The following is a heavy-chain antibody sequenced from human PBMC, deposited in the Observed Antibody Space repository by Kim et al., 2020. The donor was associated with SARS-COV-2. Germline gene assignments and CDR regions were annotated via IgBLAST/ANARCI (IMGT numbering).Heavy chain of an antibody. J-gene: IGHJ3*01. CDR2: IKGGGGNT. D-gene: IGHD3-10*01. V-gene: IGHV3-23*01. CDR3: AKSQASYFNDALDV. CDR1: GFTFSNYL. Sequence: GGSLRLSCSASGFTFSNYLLNWVRQAPGKGLEWVSAIKGGGGNTFYADSVKVRFTISRDNPKNTLYLQMNSLRAEDTAIYYCAKSQASYFNDALDVWGRGTMVTVSS.